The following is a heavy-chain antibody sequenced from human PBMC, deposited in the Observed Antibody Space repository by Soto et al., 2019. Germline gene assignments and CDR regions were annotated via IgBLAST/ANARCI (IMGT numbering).Heavy chain of an antibody. Sequence: GGSLRLSCAASGFTFSSYSMNWVRQAPGKGLEWVSSISSSSSYIYYADSVKGRFTISRDNAKNSLYLQMNSLRAEDTAVYYCARDQRLLGFYDYVWGSYRPRGGDAFDIWGQGTMVTVSS. V-gene: IGHV3-21*01. D-gene: IGHD3-16*02. J-gene: IGHJ3*02. CDR2: ISSSSSYI. CDR3: ARDQRLLGFYDYVWGSYRPRGGDAFDI. CDR1: GFTFSSYS.